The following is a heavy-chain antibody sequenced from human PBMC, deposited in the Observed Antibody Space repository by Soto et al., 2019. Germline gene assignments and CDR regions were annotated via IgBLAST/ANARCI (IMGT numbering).Heavy chain of an antibody. CDR1: GYTFTGYY. V-gene: IGHV1-2*04. J-gene: IGHJ3*02. CDR2: INPNSGGT. D-gene: IGHD6-19*01. Sequence: ASVKVSCKASGYTFTGYYMHWVRQAPGQGLEWMGWINPNSGGTNYAQKFQGWVTMTRDTSISTAYMELSRLRSDDTAVYYCGREGGSSGWLAFDIWGQGTMVTVSS. CDR3: GREGGSSGWLAFDI.